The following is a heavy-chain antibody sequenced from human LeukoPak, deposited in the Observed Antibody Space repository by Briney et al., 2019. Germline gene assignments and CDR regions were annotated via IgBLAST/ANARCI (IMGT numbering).Heavy chain of an antibody. CDR1: GGSISSYY. V-gene: IGHV4-59*01. CDR2: IYYSGST. Sequence: SETLSLTCTVSGGSISSYYWSWIRQPPGKGLEWIGYIYYSGSTNYSPSLKSRVTISVDTSKNQFSLRLSSVTAADTAVYYCARKNGVDAFDIWGQGTMVTVSS. D-gene: IGHD3-3*01. J-gene: IGHJ3*02. CDR3: ARKNGVDAFDI.